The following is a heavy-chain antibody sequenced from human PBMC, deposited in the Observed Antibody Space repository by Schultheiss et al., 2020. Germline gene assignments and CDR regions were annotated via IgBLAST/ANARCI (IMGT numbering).Heavy chain of an antibody. D-gene: IGHD4-11*01. CDR3: ASRGDLPRPRYSNYRVGWFDP. CDR2: ISYDGSNK. Sequence: GGSLRLSCAASGFTFSSYAMHWVRQAPGKGLEWVAVISYDGSNKYYADSVKGRFTISRDNSKNTLYLQMNSLRAEDTAVYYCASRGDLPRPRYSNYRVGWFDPWGQGTLVTVSS. CDR1: GFTFSSYA. J-gene: IGHJ5*02. V-gene: IGHV3-30-3*01.